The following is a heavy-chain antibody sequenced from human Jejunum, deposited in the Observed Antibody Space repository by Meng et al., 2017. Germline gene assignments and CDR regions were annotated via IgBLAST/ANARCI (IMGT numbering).Heavy chain of an antibody. CDR2: IWYDGSKT. V-gene: IGHV3-33*01. J-gene: IGHJ4*02. Sequence: QEHLVESGGGVVQPGTSLRLSCAAYGFTFRNYGMHWVRQAPGKGLEWVAVIWYDGSKTYYADSVKGRFSISRDNSKNTLYLQMNSLRAEDTAVYYCARYRSGSSDYWGPGTLVTVSS. CDR1: GFTFRNYG. D-gene: IGHD3-10*01. CDR3: ARYRSGSSDY.